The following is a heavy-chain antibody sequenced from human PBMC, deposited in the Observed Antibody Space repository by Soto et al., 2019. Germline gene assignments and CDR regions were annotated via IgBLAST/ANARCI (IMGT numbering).Heavy chain of an antibody. CDR1: GFTFDQYT. V-gene: IGHV3-9*01. CDR3: AKEMITFGDFNDYCMDV. J-gene: IGHJ6*03. Sequence: EVQLVESGGGLVQPGRSLRLACAASGFTFDQYTMHWVRQAPGKGLEWVSSITWHSGTIDYADSVKGRFTISRDNAKNSLYLKMNSLRGEDTALYYCAKEMITFGDFNDYCMDVWGNGTTVTVSS. D-gene: IGHD3-16*01. CDR2: ITWHSGTI.